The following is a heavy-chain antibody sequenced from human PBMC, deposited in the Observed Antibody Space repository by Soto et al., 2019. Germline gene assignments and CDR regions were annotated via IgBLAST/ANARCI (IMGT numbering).Heavy chain of an antibody. D-gene: IGHD3-22*01. V-gene: IGHV3-48*01. CDR2: ISGNGKI. J-gene: IGHJ4*02. Sequence: GGSLRLSCTASGFKFSDYSMNWVRQAPGKGLEWLSFISGNGKIYDADSVKGRFTISRDNVKNLLYLQMDSLRAEDTAVYYCSRERDYYDSSGSWRDSDFDYWGQGTQVTSPQ. CDR1: GFKFSDYS. CDR3: SRERDYYDSSGSWRDSDFDY.